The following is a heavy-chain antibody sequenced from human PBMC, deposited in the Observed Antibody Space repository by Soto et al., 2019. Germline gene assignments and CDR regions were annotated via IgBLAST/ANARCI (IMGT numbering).Heavy chain of an antibody. D-gene: IGHD4-17*01. Sequence: PGGSLRLSCAASGFTFSSYWISWVRQAPGKGLEWVANIKQDGSEKYYVDSVKGRFTISRDNAKNSLYLQMNSLRAEDTAVYYCARGQDYGSLYYFDYWGQGTLVTVSS. CDR2: IKQDGSEK. CDR1: GFTFSSYW. CDR3: ARGQDYGSLYYFDY. J-gene: IGHJ4*02. V-gene: IGHV3-7*01.